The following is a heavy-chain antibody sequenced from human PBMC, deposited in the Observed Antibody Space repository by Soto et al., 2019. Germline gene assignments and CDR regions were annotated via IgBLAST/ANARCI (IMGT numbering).Heavy chain of an antibody. Sequence: QVQLVQSGAEVKKPGASVKVSCKASGYTFTSYDINWVRQATGEGLEWMGWMNPNSGNTGYAQKFQGRVTMTRNTSVRTAYMELSSRRSEATAIYYCAIIPPEFFGTRHYDMAFWCQGTTVTVSS. D-gene: IGHD3-10*01. CDR1: GYTFTSYD. V-gene: IGHV1-8*01. CDR2: MNPNSGNT. J-gene: IGHJ6*02. CDR3: AIIPPEFFGTRHYDMAF.